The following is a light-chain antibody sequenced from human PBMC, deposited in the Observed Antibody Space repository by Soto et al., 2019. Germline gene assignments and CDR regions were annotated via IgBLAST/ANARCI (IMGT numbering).Light chain of an antibody. Sequence: EMVLTQSPGTLSLSPGERATLSCRARQSVSSSYLAWYQHKPGQAPRLLIYGASSRATGIPDRFSGSGSGTDVTLTISRLEPEDFAVYYCQQYGSSPYTVGQGTKLEIK. J-gene: IGKJ2*01. CDR3: QQYGSSPYT. CDR1: QSVSSSY. V-gene: IGKV3-20*01. CDR2: GAS.